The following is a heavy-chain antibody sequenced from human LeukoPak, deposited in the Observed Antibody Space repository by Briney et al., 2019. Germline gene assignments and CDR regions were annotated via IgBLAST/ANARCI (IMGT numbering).Heavy chain of an antibody. Sequence: GGSLRLSCAASGFTFSSYAMHWVRRAPGKALEWVATISSDGGNRYYSDSVKGRFTISRDNSKNTLYLQMNSLRPEDTAVYYCAKSATTVTTPIDYWGQGTLVTVSS. CDR3: AKSATTVTTPIDY. D-gene: IGHD4-17*01. V-gene: IGHV3-30-3*02. CDR2: ISSDGGNR. CDR1: GFTFSSYA. J-gene: IGHJ4*02.